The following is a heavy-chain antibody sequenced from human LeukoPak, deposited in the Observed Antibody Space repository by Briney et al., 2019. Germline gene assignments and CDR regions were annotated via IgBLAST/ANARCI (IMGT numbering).Heavy chain of an antibody. V-gene: IGHV3-21*01. CDR1: GFTFTTYS. CDR3: ARSYSYGSGFDY. CDR2: ISTTSTYI. D-gene: IGHD5-18*01. Sequence: PGGSQRLSCAASGFTFTTYSMNWVRQAPGKGLEWVSSISTTSTYIYYADSLKGRFTISRDNAKNSVYLQMNSLRAADTAVYYCARSYSYGSGFDYWGQGTLVTVSS. J-gene: IGHJ4*02.